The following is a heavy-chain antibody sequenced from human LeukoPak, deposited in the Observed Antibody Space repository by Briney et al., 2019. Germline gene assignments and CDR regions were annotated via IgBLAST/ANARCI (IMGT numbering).Heavy chain of an antibody. CDR3: ARSHRSFASGSGDY. J-gene: IGHJ4*02. D-gene: IGHD3-10*01. CDR2: INQDGSEK. CDR1: KFTFSVYW. Sequence: GGSLRLSCAASKFTFSVYWMSWARQAPGKGLEWVANINQDGSEKYYVDSVKGRFSISRDNAKNSLFLQMNSLRDEDTAVYFCARSHRSFASGSGDYWGQGTLVTVSS. V-gene: IGHV3-7*05.